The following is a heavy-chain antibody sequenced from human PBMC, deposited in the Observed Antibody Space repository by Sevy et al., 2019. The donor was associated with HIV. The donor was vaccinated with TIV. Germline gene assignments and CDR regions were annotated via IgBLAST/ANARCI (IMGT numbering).Heavy chain of an antibody. V-gene: IGHV3-21*01. CDR2: ISSSSGYI. CDR1: GFTFSTYS. CDR3: ARVTGTEAFDAFDI. D-gene: IGHD1-1*01. J-gene: IGHJ3*02. Sequence: GGSLRLSCAASGFTFSTYSMNWVRQAPGKGLEWVSSISSSSGYIYYADSVKGRFTISRDNAKKSLYLQMNSLRAEDTAIYYCARVTGTEAFDAFDIWGQGTMVTVSS.